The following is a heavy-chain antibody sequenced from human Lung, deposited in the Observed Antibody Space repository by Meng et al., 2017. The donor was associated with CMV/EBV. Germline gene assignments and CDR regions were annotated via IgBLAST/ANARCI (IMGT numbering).Heavy chain of an antibody. CDR2: FPPSGSS. CDR1: GDSIHHNNW. D-gene: IGHD3-10*01. CDR3: LRGSGSSV. Sequence: EADPPPARSAHPLSLILAVTGDSIHHNNWRPWAGRRRGEGLEWIGEFPPSGSSAYNPSLKSRVSMSIDKSKNQLCLKLTSVTAADTAVYHCLRGSGSSVWGQGTLVTVSS. V-gene: IGHV4-4*02. J-gene: IGHJ1*01.